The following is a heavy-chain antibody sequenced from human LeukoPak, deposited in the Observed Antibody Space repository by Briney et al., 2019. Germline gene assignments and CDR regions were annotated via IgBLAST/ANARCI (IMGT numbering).Heavy chain of an antibody. CDR1: GFTFSSYD. D-gene: IGHD3-16*02. J-gene: IGHJ4*02. CDR2: IRYDGSNK. CDR3: AKGGSYRSQPYFDY. Sequence: GGSLRLSCAASGFTFSSYDMHWVRQAPGKGLEWVAFIRYDGSNKYYADSVKGRFTISRDNSKNTLYLQMNSLRAEDTAVYYCAKGGSYRSQPYFDYWGQGTPVTVSS. V-gene: IGHV3-30*02.